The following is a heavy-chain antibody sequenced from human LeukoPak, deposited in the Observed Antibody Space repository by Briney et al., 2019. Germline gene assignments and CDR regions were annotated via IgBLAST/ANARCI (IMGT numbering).Heavy chain of an antibody. CDR2: ISGGGGST. CDR1: GFTFSSYA. V-gene: IGHV3-23*01. D-gene: IGHD2-2*01. J-gene: IGHJ1*01. CDR3: AKSLGWCSSTSCYVIQH. Sequence: QAGGSLRLSCAASGFTFSSYAMSWVRQAPGKGLEWVSAISGGGGSTYYADSVKGRFTISRDNSKNTLYLQMNSLRAEDTAVYYCAKSLGWCSSTSCYVIQHWGQGTLVTVSS.